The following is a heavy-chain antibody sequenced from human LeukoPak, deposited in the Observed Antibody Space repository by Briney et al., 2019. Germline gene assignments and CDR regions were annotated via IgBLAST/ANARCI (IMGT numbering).Heavy chain of an antibody. CDR2: ISWNGDSV. J-gene: IGHJ6*02. Sequence: GGSLRLSCALSGFTFADYGMGWGRPAPGEGLGWVSGISWNGDSVVYTDSVKGRFTISRDNAENSLYLQMNSLRAEDTAFYDCARAGGSRYYYAMDVWGQGTTVTVSS. CDR1: GFTFADYG. V-gene: IGHV3-9*01. CDR3: ARAGGSRYYYAMDV. D-gene: IGHD3-16*01.